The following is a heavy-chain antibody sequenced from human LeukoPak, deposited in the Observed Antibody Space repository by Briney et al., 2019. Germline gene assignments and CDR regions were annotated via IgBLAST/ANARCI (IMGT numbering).Heavy chain of an antibody. V-gene: IGHV4-39*07. CDR3: ARGGYYDSSGYLIDY. Sequence: PSETLSLTCTVSGGSIISTTYYWGWIRQPPGKGLEWIGYIYHSGSTYYNPSLKSRVTISVDRSKNQFSLKLSSVTAADTAVYYCARGGYYDSSGYLIDYWGQGTLVTVSS. CDR2: IYHSGST. J-gene: IGHJ4*02. D-gene: IGHD3-22*01. CDR1: GGSIISTTYY.